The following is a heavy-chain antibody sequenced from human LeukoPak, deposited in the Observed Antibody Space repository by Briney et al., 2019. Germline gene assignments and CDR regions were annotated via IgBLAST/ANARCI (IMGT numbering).Heavy chain of an antibody. CDR2: ISSSSSYI. CDR1: GFTFSSYS. Sequence: GGSLRLSCAASGFTFSSYSMNWVRQAPGKGLEWVSSISSSSSYIYYADSVKGRFTISRDNAKNSLYLQMNSLRAEDTAVYYCAREGIYVEMATSDYWGQGTLVTVSS. D-gene: IGHD5-24*01. V-gene: IGHV3-21*01. CDR3: AREGIYVEMATSDY. J-gene: IGHJ4*02.